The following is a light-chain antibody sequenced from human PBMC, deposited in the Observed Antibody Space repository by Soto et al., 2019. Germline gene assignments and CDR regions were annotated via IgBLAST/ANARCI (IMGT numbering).Light chain of an antibody. Sequence: VLTQSPATLSVSPGERATLSCRASQSASSSYLAWYQQKPGQAPRLLIYGASSRATGIPDRFSGSGSGTDFTLTISRLEPEDFAVYYCQQYGSSPRTFGQGTKVDIK. CDR2: GAS. J-gene: IGKJ1*01. CDR3: QQYGSSPRT. V-gene: IGKV3-20*01. CDR1: QSASSSY.